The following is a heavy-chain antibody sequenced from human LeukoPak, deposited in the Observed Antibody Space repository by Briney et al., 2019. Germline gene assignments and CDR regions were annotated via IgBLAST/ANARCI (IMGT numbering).Heavy chain of an antibody. Sequence: GGSLRLSCAASGFTFSSHAMSWGRQAPGKGLEWGSAISGSGGSTYYADSVKGRFTISRDNSMNTLYLQMNSLRAEDTAVYYCANSPTGIYNPGSDYWGQGTLVTVSS. D-gene: IGHD1-14*01. CDR1: GFTFSSHA. CDR3: ANSPTGIYNPGSDY. V-gene: IGHV3-23*01. J-gene: IGHJ4*02. CDR2: ISGSGGST.